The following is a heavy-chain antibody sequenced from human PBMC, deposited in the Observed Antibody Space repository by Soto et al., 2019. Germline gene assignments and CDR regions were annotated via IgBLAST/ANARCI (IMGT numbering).Heavy chain of an antibody. V-gene: IGHV2-5*02. J-gene: IGHJ5*02. D-gene: IGHD4-17*01. CDR1: GFSLSTSGVG. CDR2: IYWDDDK. CDR3: AHRIYGDYVGWFDP. Sequence: QITLKESGPTLVKPTQTLTLTCTFSGFSLSTSGVGVGWIRQPPGKALEWLALIYWDDDKRYSPSLKSRLTIXKXTXXNQVVLTMTNMDPVDTATYYCAHRIYGDYVGWFDPWGQGTLVTVSS.